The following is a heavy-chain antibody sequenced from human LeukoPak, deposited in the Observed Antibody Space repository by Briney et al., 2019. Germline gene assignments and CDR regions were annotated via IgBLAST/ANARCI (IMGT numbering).Heavy chain of an antibody. CDR2: IKQDGSEK. CDR3: ARDPGGSYPYFDY. J-gene: IGHJ4*02. D-gene: IGHD1-26*01. V-gene: IGHV3-7*01. Sequence: GGSLRLSCAASGFTFSSYWMSWVRQAPGEGLEWVANIKQDGSEKYYVDSVKGRFTISRDNAKNSLYLQMNSLRAEDTAVYYCARDPGGSYPYFDYWGQGTLVTVSS. CDR1: GFTFSSYW.